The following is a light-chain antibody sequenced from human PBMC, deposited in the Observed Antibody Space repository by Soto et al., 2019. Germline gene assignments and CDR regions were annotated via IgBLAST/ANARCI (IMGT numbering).Light chain of an antibody. CDR3: QAFDTSLSVSL. J-gene: IGLJ3*02. CDR1: SSNIGAGFD. Sequence: QSVLTQPPSVSGAPGQTVTISCTGSSSNIGAGFDAYWYQQIPGTAPKLLIYGGNNRPSGVPDRFSASKSGASGSLVITRLQTEDGGDYHCQAFDTSLSVSLFGGGTKLTVL. V-gene: IGLV1-40*01. CDR2: GGN.